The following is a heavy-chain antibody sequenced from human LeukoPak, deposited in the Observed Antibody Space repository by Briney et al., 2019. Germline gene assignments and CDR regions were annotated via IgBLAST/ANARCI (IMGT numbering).Heavy chain of an antibody. D-gene: IGHD7-27*01. CDR2: INNDGNRI. CDR1: GFTVSNSW. J-gene: IGHJ4*02. CDR3: ARGGLPGGFDY. V-gene: IGHV3-74*01. Sequence: GGPLRLSCAASGFTVSNSWMFWVRQARGKGLMYVSEINNDGNRIRYVDSVKGRFNISRDGDKNTLFLQMNSLRDDDTAMYYCARGGLPGGFDYWGQGILVTVSS.